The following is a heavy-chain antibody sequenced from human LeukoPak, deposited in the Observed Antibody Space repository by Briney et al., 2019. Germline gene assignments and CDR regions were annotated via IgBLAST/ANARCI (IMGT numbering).Heavy chain of an antibody. CDR2: IYYSGST. CDR1: GGSINSGGYY. V-gene: IGHV4-30-4*01. CDR3: ARVEGEDTAMFY. Sequence: SLTRTVSGGSINSGGYYWGWIRQPPREGLEGIGYIYYSGSTYYNPSLKSRVTISVDTSKNQFSLKLSSVTAADTAVYYCARVEGEDTAMFYWGQGTLVTVSS. D-gene: IGHD5-18*01. J-gene: IGHJ4*02.